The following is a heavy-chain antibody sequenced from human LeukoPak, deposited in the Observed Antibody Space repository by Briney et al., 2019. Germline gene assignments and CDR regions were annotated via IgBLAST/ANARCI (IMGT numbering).Heavy chain of an antibody. J-gene: IGHJ3*02. V-gene: IGHV3-11*01. CDR3: ARMTNRAFDI. CDR2: ISSSGDNK. CDR1: GFTFSGYF. Sequence: GGSLRLSCAASGFTFSGYFMSWIRQAPGKGLGWVSAISSSGDNKYYADSVKGRFTISRDNAKNSVSLQVSSLRCEDTAVYYCARMTNRAFDIWGQGTMVTVSS.